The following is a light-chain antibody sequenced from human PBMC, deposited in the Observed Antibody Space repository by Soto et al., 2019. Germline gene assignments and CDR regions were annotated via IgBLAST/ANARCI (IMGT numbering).Light chain of an antibody. CDR3: QQGYNTGT. CDR1: QSIRSY. Sequence: DIQMTQSPSSLAASVEDRVTITCRASQSIRSYLNWYQQKPGKAPKLLISSASSLQSDVPSRFSGSGSGTDFTLTISSLQPEDFATYYCQQGYNTGTFGQGTKLEIK. V-gene: IGKV1-39*01. J-gene: IGKJ2*01. CDR2: SAS.